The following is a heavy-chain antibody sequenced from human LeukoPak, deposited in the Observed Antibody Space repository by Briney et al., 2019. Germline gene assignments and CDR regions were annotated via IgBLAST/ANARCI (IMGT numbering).Heavy chain of an antibody. V-gene: IGHV3-23*01. CDR2: ISGSGGRT. D-gene: IGHD3-22*01. CDR3: AKEREYYDSSGYSGFGY. J-gene: IGHJ4*02. Sequence: GGSLRLSCAASGFTFSSYSMNWVRQAPGKGLEWVSSISGSGGRTYYADSVKGRFTISRDNSKNTLFLQMNSQRAEDTAVYYCAKEREYYDSSGYSGFGYWGQGTLVTVSS. CDR1: GFTFSSYS.